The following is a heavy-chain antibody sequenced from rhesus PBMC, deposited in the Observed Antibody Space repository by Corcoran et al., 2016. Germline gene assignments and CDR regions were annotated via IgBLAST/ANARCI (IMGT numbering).Heavy chain of an antibody. CDR1: GGSISGYYY. D-gene: IGHD6S26*01. Sequence: QVKLQQWGEGLVKPSETLSLTCAVYGGSISGYYYWSWIRQPAGKGLEWNGYIYGTSASPNYNPTLKKRVTISNGTSKNQFSLKLSSVTAADTAVYYCAIPGGSGWSYGLDSWGQGVVVTVSS. CDR2: IYGTSASP. CDR3: AIPGGSGWSYGLDS. J-gene: IGHJ6*01. V-gene: IGHV4-73*01.